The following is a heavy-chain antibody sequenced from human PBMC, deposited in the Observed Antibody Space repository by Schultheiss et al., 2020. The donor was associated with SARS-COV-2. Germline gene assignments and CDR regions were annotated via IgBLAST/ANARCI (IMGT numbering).Heavy chain of an antibody. CDR3: ARARLYSSPGIPYNWFDP. CDR2: IYHSGST. V-gene: IGHV4-59*12. Sequence: SETLSLTCTVSGGSISSYYWSWIRQPPGKGLEWIGYIYHSGSTYYNPSLKSRVTMSVDTSKNQFSLKLSSVTAADTAVYYCARARLYSSPGIPYNWFDPWGQGTLVTVSS. CDR1: GGSISSYY. J-gene: IGHJ5*02. D-gene: IGHD6-13*01.